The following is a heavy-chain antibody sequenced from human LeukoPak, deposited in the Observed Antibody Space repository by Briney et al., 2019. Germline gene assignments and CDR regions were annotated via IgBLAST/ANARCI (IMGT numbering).Heavy chain of an antibody. CDR3: ARDLYVWGTSNAFDI. CDR1: GFAFSSYA. CDR2: IWYDGSNK. J-gene: IGHJ3*02. V-gene: IGHV3-33*08. D-gene: IGHD3-16*01. Sequence: QTGGSLRLSCAASGFAFSSYAMHWVRQGPGKGLEWVAVIWYDGSNKYYADSVKGRFTISRDNSKNTLYLQMNSLRAEDTAVYYCARDLYVWGTSNAFDIWGQGTMVTVSS.